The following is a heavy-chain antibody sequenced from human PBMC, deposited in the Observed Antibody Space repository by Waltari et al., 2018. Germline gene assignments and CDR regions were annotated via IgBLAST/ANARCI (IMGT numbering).Heavy chain of an antibody. CDR2: ITWNGGQT. V-gene: IGHV3-20*04. CDR3: ARDFRSGYSIDL. CDR1: GFSFGAYG. J-gene: IGHJ4*02. Sequence: AQLVESGGNIVRPGGSLRLSCAASGFSFGAYGMSWARQAPGKGLEWVSGITWNGGQTGYAESVKGRFTISRDDGKKSLYLQMNSLSDDDTALYYCARDFRSGYSIDLWGQGTLVTVSA. D-gene: IGHD6-13*01.